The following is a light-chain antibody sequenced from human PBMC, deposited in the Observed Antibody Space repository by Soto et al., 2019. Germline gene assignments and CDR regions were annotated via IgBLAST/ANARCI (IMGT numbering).Light chain of an antibody. Sequence: EIVLTQSPGTLSLSPGERATLSCRASQSVSSTYLAWYQQKPGQAPRLLIYGASSRATGTPDRFSGSGSGTDFTLTISRLEPEDFAVYYCQQYDSSRLFGGGTKVDIK. CDR3: QQYDSSRL. CDR1: QSVSSTY. CDR2: GAS. J-gene: IGKJ4*01. V-gene: IGKV3-20*01.